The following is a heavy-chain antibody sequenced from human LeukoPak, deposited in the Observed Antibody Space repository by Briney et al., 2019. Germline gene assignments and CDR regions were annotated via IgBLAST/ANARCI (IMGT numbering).Heavy chain of an antibody. CDR2: IYYSGST. Sequence: PSETLSLTCTVSGGSISSYYWSWIRQPPGKGLEWIGFIYYSGSTNYNPSLKSRVTTSVDTSKNQFSLKLSSVTAADTAVYYCASLSGYYGFDYWRQGTLV. D-gene: IGHD3-22*01. V-gene: IGHV4-59*01. J-gene: IGHJ4*02. CDR1: GGSISSYY. CDR3: ASLSGYYGFDY.